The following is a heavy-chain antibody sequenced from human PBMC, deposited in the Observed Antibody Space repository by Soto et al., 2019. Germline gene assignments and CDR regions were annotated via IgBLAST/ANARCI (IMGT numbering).Heavy chain of an antibody. CDR3: ARDLAAVPRAFDY. CDR1: GGSIRSGNYY. Sequence: EILSLTCTVSGGSIRSGNYYWGWIRQPPGKGLEWIGSIYHSGSTYYNPSLKSRVTISVDTSKNQFSLNLRSVTAADTAVYYCARDLAAVPRAFDYWGRGTLVTVSS. CDR2: IYHSGST. D-gene: IGHD6-13*01. V-gene: IGHV4-39*07. J-gene: IGHJ4*02.